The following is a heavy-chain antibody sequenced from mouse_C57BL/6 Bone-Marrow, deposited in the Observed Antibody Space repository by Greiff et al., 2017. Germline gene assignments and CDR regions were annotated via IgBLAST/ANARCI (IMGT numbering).Heavy chain of an antibody. V-gene: IGHV1-69*01. Sequence: QVQLKESGAELVMPGASVKLSCKASGYTFTSYWMHWVKQRPGQGLEWIGEIDPSDSYTNYNQKFKGKSTLTVDKSSSTAYMQLSSLTSEDSAVYYCARGVYYGSSWYFDVWGTGTTVTVSS. CDR1: GYTFTSYW. D-gene: IGHD1-1*01. J-gene: IGHJ1*03. CDR3: ARGVYYGSSWYFDV. CDR2: IDPSDSYT.